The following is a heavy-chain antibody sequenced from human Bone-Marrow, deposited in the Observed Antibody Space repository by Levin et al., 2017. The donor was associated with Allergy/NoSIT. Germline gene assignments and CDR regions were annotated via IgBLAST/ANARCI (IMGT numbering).Heavy chain of an antibody. J-gene: IGHJ5*02. V-gene: IGHV3-21*01. Sequence: LSLTCAASGFTFSSSSMNWVRQAPGKGLEWVSSISSSSSYIYYADSVKGRFTISRDNAKNSLYLQMNSLRAEDTAVYYCARDFVNTIFGVVIMGWFDPWGQGTLVTVSS. CDR3: ARDFVNTIFGVVIMGWFDP. CDR2: ISSSSSYI. CDR1: GFTFSSSS. D-gene: IGHD3-3*01.